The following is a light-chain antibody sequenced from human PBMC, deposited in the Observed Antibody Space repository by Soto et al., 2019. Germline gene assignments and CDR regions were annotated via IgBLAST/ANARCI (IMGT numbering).Light chain of an antibody. J-gene: IGKJ2*01. CDR3: HHYDASPPYT. V-gene: IGKV3-20*01. Sequence: EIVLTQSPGTLSLSPGERATLSCRASQSVSSSYLGWYQQKPGQPPRLLIYAASTRATGVPDRFSGSGSATDFTLTISRLEPEDSAVYYCHHYDASPPYTFGQGTKVDNK. CDR2: AAS. CDR1: QSVSSSY.